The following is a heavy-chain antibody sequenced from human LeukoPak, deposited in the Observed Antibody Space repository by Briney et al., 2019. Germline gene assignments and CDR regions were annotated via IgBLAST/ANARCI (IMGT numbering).Heavy chain of an antibody. CDR2: ISWNSGSI. CDR3: AKSTGSNQMYYYMDV. CDR1: GFTFDDYA. V-gene: IGHV3-9*03. D-gene: IGHD3-10*01. Sequence: GGSLRLSCAASGFTFDDYAMHWVRHAPGKGLEWVSGISWNSGSIGYADSVKGRFTISRDNAKNSLYLQMNSLRAEDMALYYCAKSTGSNQMYYYMDVWGKGTTVTVSS. J-gene: IGHJ6*03.